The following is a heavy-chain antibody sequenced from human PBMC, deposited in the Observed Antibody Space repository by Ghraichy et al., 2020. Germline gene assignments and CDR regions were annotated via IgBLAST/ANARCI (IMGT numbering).Heavy chain of an antibody. CDR2: INHSGST. J-gene: IGHJ6*03. CDR1: GGSFSGYY. V-gene: IGHV4-34*01. D-gene: IGHD1-1*01. Sequence: SETLSLTCAVYGGSFSGYYWSWIRQPPGKGLEWIGEINHSGSTNYNPSLKSRVTISVDTSKNQFSLKLSSVTAADTAVYYCARGRRAHWYMDVWGKGTTVTVSS. CDR3: ARGRRAHWYMDV.